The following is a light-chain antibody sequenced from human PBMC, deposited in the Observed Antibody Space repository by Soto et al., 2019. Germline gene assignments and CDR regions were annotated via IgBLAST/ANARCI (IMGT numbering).Light chain of an antibody. CDR3: SSYTSTNTKVV. Sequence: QSVLTQPASVSGSPGQSITISCTGTSDDVGGYNYVSWYQQHSGKAPKLIIYEVSYRPSGVSNRFSGSKSGNTASLTISGLQAEDEADYYCSSYTSTNTKVVFGGGTKLTVL. V-gene: IGLV2-14*01. CDR1: SDDVGGYNY. J-gene: IGLJ2*01. CDR2: EVS.